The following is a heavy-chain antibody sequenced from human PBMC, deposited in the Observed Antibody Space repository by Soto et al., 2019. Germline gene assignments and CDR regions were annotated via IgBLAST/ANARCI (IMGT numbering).Heavy chain of an antibody. CDR2: IYYSGST. V-gene: IGHV4-39*07. Sequence: SETLSLTCTVSGGSISSSRYYWGWIRPPPGKGLEWIGSIYYSGSTYYNPSLKSRVTISVDTSKNQFSLKLSSVTAADTAVYYCARASPLGDSSGYFNYYGMDVWGQGTTVT. D-gene: IGHD3-22*01. CDR1: GGSISSSRYY. J-gene: IGHJ6*02. CDR3: ARASPLGDSSGYFNYYGMDV.